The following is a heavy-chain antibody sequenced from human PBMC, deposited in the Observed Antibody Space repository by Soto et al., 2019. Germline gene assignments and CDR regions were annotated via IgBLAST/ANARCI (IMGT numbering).Heavy chain of an antibody. Sequence: PSETLSLTCTVCGGSISSYYWNWIRQPPGKGLEGIGYIHYPGITNYNPSLKSRATRLVDRSKNKFSLRLSSVPAAETDVYYCARRTSWCSSTNCDEIDPWGQGTLVTVSS. CDR2: IHYPGIT. CDR1: GGSISSYY. V-gene: IGHV4-59*01. J-gene: IGHJ5*01. D-gene: IGHD2-2*01. CDR3: ARRTSWCSSTNCDEIDP.